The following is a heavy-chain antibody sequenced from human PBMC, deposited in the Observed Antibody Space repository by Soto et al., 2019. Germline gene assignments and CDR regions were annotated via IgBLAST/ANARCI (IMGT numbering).Heavy chain of an antibody. CDR2: IYYSGST. CDR3: ASLYDILTGHHDAFDI. J-gene: IGHJ3*02. Sequence: SETLSLTCTVSGGSISSGGYYWSWIRQHPGKGLEWIGYIYYSGSTYYNPSLKSRVTISVDTSKNQFSLKLSSVTAADTAVYYCASLYDILTGHHDAFDIWGQGTMVTVSS. D-gene: IGHD3-9*01. V-gene: IGHV4-31*03. CDR1: GGSISSGGYY.